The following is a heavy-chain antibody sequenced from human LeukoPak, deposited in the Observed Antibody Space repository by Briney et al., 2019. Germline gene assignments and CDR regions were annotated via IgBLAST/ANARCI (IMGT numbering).Heavy chain of an antibody. J-gene: IGHJ6*03. CDR2: IIPIFGTA. CDR3: ARGIFGVAYYYMDV. V-gene: IGHV1-69*05. Sequence: SVKVSCKASGGTFSSYAISWVRQAPGQGLEWMGGIIPIFGTANYAQKFQGRVTITTDEPTSTAYMELSSLRSEDTAVYYCARGIFGVAYYYMDVWGKGTTVTVSS. D-gene: IGHD3-3*01. CDR1: GGTFSSYA.